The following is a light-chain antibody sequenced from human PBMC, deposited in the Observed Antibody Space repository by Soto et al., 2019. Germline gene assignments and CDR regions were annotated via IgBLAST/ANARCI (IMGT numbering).Light chain of an antibody. J-gene: IGKJ1*01. CDR3: QHMRT. CDR2: DAS. CDR1: QNINNW. Sequence: DIQMTQSPSTLSASIGDRVTITCRASQNINNWIAWYQQKPGKAPKFLIYDASTLESGVPSRFSGSGFGTEFSLTFSSLQADDFGSYYCQHMRTFGQGTKVEMK. V-gene: IGKV1-5*01.